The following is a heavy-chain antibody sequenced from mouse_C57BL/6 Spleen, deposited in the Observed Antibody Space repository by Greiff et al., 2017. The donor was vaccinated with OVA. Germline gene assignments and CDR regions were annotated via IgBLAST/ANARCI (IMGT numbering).Heavy chain of an antibody. CDR1: GFSLTSYG. CDR2: IWSDGST. J-gene: IGHJ1*03. D-gene: IGHD2-5*01. CDR3: ARQRSKGGYVDV. V-gene: IGHV2-6-1*01. Sequence: QVQLQQSGPGLVAPSQSLSLTCTVSGFSLTSYGVHWVRQPPGKGLEWLVVIWSDGSTTYNSALKSRLSISKDNSKSQVFLKRNSLQTDDTAMYYCARQRSKGGYVDVWGTGTTVTVSS.